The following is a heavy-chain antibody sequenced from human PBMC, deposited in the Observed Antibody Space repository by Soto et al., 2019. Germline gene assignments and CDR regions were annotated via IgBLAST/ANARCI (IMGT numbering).Heavy chain of an antibody. CDR1: GFTFSSYG. Sequence: GGSLRLSCAASGFTFSSYGMHWVRQAPGKGLEWVAVIWYDGSNKYYADSVKGRFTISRDNSKNTLYLQMNSLRAEDTAVYYCARDGGYYYGSGSYSPSYFGYWGQGTLVTVSS. J-gene: IGHJ4*02. CDR2: IWYDGSNK. CDR3: ARDGGYYYGSGSYSPSYFGY. D-gene: IGHD3-10*01. V-gene: IGHV3-33*01.